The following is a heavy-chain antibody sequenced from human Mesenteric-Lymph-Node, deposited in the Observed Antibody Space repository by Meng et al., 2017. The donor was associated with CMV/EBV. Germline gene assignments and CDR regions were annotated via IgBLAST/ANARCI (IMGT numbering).Heavy chain of an antibody. CDR2: VQYEGRSK. J-gene: IGHJ4*02. CDR1: GFSFNSYG. CDR3: AQAGEGAIFGVIAY. D-gene: IGHD3-3*01. Sequence: GESLKISCAASGFSFNSYGIHWVRQAPGKGLEWVAFVQYEGRSKYYPDSMEGRFTVSRDNSKNTLYLQMNSLRPEDTAVYYCAQAGEGAIFGVIAYWGQGTLVTVSS. V-gene: IGHV3-30*02.